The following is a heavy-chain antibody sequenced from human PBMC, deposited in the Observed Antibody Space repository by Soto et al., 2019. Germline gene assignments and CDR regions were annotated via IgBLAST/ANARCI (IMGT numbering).Heavy chain of an antibody. CDR1: GFTFSSYA. V-gene: IGHV3-23*01. CDR2: ISGSGGST. D-gene: IGHD3-10*01. J-gene: IGHJ5*02. Sequence: EVQLLESGGGLVQPGGSLRLSCAASGFTFSSYAMSWVRQAPGKGLEWVSAISGSGGSTYYADSVKGRFTISRDNSKNTLYLQMNSVRAEDTAVYYCAKDRGSYEVREVNWFDPWGQGTLVTVSS. CDR3: AKDRGSYEVREVNWFDP.